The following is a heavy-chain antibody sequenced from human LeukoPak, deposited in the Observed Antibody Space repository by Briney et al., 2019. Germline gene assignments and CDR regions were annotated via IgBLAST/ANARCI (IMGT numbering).Heavy chain of an antibody. CDR2: IYHSGST. D-gene: IGHD3-9*01. V-gene: IGHV4-4*02. J-gene: IGHJ4*02. CDR1: GGSISSSNW. CDR3: AIQVGVFDTLTGYTPSYFDY. Sequence: SETLSLTCAVSGGSISSSNWWSWVRQPPGKGLEWIGEIYHSGSTNYNPSLKSRVTISVDKSKNQFSLKLSSVTAADTAVYYCAIQVGVFDTLTGYTPSYFDYWGQGTLVTVSS.